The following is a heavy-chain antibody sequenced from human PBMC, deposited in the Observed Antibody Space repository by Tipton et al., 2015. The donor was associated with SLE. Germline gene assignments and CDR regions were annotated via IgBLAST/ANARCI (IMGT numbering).Heavy chain of an antibody. J-gene: IGHJ6*04. CDR2: VYYTGST. V-gene: IGHV4-59*01. D-gene: IGHD3-3*01. CDR3: ARGLSNHDYWTLDA. CDR1: ADSISPYY. Sequence: TLSLTCTVSADSISPYYWGWIRQPPGKGLEYIGSVYYTGSTKFNPSLQSRVTILVDTSKKRFSLKLRSVTAADTAMYYCARGLSNHDYWTLDAWGTGTTVTVSS.